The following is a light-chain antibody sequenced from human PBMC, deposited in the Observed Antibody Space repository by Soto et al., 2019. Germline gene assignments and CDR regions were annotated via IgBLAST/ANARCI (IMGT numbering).Light chain of an antibody. Sequence: DIQMTQSPSTLSASVGDRVTNTCRASQSISSWLAWYQQKPGKAPKLLIYKASSLESGVPSRFSGSGSGTEFTLTISSLQPDDFATYYCQQYNSYSELYTFGQGTKLEIK. CDR2: KAS. V-gene: IGKV1-5*03. J-gene: IGKJ2*01. CDR3: QQYNSYSELYT. CDR1: QSISSW.